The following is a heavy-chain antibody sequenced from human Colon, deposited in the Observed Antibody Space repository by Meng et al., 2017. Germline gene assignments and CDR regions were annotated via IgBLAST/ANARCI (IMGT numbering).Heavy chain of an antibody. D-gene: IGHD2-21*02. Sequence: SAQVSCKADAYTFNNYPISWVRQAPGQGLEWMGAITPTFGSTNYAPTFQGSVTFIADKSTNTAYMELTSLKSEDTAVYYCARKGGYCGSDCYYLDFWGQGTLVTVSS. V-gene: IGHV1-69*06. J-gene: IGHJ4*02. CDR1: AYTFNNYP. CDR2: ITPTFGST. CDR3: ARKGGYCGSDCYYLDF.